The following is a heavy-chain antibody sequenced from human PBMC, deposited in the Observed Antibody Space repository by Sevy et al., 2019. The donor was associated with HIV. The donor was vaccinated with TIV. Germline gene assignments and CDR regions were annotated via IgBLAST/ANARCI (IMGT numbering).Heavy chain of an antibody. D-gene: IGHD6-13*01. CDR3: ARGTAADAPAYYYWYYMDV. Sequence: SETLSLTCTVSGGSISSYYWSWIRQSPGKGLEWSGDIYYNSGGTNYNPSLKCRVTISVDTSKNQFSLKLSSVTAADTAVYYCARGTAADAPAYYYWYYMDVWAKGTTVTVSS. CDR1: GGSISSYY. J-gene: IGHJ6*03. V-gene: IGHV4-59*01. CDR2: IYYNSGGT.